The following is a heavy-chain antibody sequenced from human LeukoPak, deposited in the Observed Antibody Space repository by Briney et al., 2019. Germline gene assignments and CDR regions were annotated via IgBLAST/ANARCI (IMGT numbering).Heavy chain of an antibody. J-gene: IGHJ4*02. Sequence: VISYDGSNKYYADSVKGRFTISRDNSKNTLYLQMNSLRAEDTAVYYCAKNVDTAMGFDYWGQGTLVTVSS. V-gene: IGHV3-30*18. CDR2: ISYDGSNK. D-gene: IGHD5-18*01. CDR3: AKNVDTAMGFDY.